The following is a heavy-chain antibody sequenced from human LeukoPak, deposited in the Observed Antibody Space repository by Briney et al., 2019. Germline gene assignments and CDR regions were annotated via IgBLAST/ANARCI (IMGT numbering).Heavy chain of an antibody. CDR3: ARDTLTAMVTYYYGSEDY. D-gene: IGHD3-10*01. V-gene: IGHV3-7*01. CDR1: GFAFSNYL. CDR2: IKEDGSEK. Sequence: GGSLRLSCAASGFAFSNYLMTWVRQAPGKGLEWVANIKEDGSEKYYVDSVKGRFTISRDNAKNSLYLQMNSLRDEDTAVYYCARDTLTAMVTYYYGSEDYWGQGTLVTVSS. J-gene: IGHJ4*02.